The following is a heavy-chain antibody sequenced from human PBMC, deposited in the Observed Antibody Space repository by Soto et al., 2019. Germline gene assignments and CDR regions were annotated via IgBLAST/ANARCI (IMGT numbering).Heavy chain of an antibody. CDR3: ARVRTWLQGNDAFDI. Sequence: SETLSLTCTVSGGSISSSSYYWGWIRQPPGKGLEWIGSIYYSGSTYYNPSLKSRVTISVDTSKNQFSLELSRLRSDDSAVYYCARVRTWLQGNDAFDIWGQGTLVTVSS. D-gene: IGHD5-12*01. J-gene: IGHJ3*02. V-gene: IGHV4-39*07. CDR1: GGSISSSSYY. CDR2: IYYSGST.